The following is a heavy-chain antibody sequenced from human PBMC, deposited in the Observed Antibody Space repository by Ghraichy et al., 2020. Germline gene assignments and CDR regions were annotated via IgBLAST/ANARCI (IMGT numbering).Heavy chain of an antibody. CDR1: GGSFSGYY. J-gene: IGHJ4*02. D-gene: IGHD1-26*01. CDR2: INHSGNT. CDR3: ASPLMGAKGVDYFDY. V-gene: IGHV4-34*01. Sequence: SETPSLTCAVYGGSFSGYYWSWIRQPPGKGLEWIGEINHSGNTNYNPSLKSRVIISVDTSKNQFSLKLSSVTAADTAVYYCASPLMGAKGVDYFDYWGQGTLVTVSS.